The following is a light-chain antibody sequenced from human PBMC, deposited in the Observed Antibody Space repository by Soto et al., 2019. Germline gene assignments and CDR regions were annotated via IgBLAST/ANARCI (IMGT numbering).Light chain of an antibody. CDR3: QQYGTSPWT. V-gene: IGKV3-20*01. J-gene: IGKJ1*01. Sequence: EIVLTQSPGTLSLSPGERATLSCRASQSVSNSYLVWYQQKPGQAPRLVIYGTSSRATGIPDRFSGSGSGTDFTLTISRLEPEDFAVYYCQQYGTSPWTFGQGTKVDI. CDR1: QSVSNSY. CDR2: GTS.